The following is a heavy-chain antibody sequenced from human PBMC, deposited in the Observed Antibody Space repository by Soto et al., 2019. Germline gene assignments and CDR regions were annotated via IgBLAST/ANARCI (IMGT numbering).Heavy chain of an antibody. V-gene: IGHV1-69*06. CDR2: IIPIFGTA. Sequence: SVKVSCKASGGTFSSYAISWVRQAPGQGLEWMGGIIPIFGTANYAQKFQGRVTITADKSTSTAYMELSSLRSEDTAVYYCASGNYYDSNPTPRFQHWGQGTLVTVPS. CDR3: ASGNYYDSNPTPRFQH. D-gene: IGHD3-22*01. J-gene: IGHJ1*01. CDR1: GGTFSSYA.